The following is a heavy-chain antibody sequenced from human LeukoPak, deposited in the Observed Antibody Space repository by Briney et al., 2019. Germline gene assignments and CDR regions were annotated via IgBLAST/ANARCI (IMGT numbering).Heavy chain of an antibody. CDR2: ISYIGST. CDR3: ARDLVTVTKGFDI. CDR1: ADSFSSHC. V-gene: IGHV4-59*11. J-gene: IGHJ3*02. Sequence: SETLSLTCAVSADSFSSHCWTWIRQPPGKGLEWIGYISYIGSTNYNPSLKSRVTISIDTSKNQFSLKLSSVTAADTAVYYCARDLVTVTKGFDIWGQGTLVSVPS. D-gene: IGHD4-17*01.